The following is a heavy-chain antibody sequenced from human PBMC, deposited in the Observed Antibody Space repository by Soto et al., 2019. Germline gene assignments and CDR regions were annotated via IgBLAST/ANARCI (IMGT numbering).Heavy chain of an antibody. J-gene: IGHJ3*02. D-gene: IGHD2-2*01. CDR2: IIPIFGTA. CDR1: GGTFSSCA. CDR3: ARDRKRTPDAFDI. Sequence: SLKVSWKASGGTFSSCAMIWVRQAPGQGLEWMGGIIPIFGTANYAQKFQGRVTITADESTSTAYMELSSLRSEDTAVYYCARDRKRTPDAFDIWGQGTMVNVS. V-gene: IGHV1-69*13.